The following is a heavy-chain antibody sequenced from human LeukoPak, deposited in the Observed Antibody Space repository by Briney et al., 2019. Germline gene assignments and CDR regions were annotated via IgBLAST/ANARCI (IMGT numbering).Heavy chain of an antibody. CDR1: GGFISSGGSY. CDR3: ARVATFNSRWFVGAFDI. D-gene: IGHD6-13*01. CDR2: MYHTAST. V-gene: IGHV4-31*03. Sequence: PSQTLSLTCTVSGGFISSGGSYWSWIRQHPGKGLEWIGYMYHTASTRCNPSLKSRVSMSADRSENQFSLKLSSVTAAYAAVYYCARVATFNSRWFVGAFDIWGQGTLVSVSS. J-gene: IGHJ3*02.